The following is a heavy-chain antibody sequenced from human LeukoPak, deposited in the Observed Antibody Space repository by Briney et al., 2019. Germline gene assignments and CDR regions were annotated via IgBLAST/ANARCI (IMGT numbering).Heavy chain of an antibody. CDR1: GLIFSSYW. CDR3: ARDLYYFEH. Sequence: GGSLRLSCAASGLIFSSYWMHWVRQPPGKGLVWVSRINSDGSSTTYADAVKGRFTISRDNAKNTLYLQMKSQRAEDTAVYYCARDLYYFEHWGQGTLVTVSS. D-gene: IGHD3-10*01. CDR2: INSDGSST. J-gene: IGHJ4*02. V-gene: IGHV3-74*01.